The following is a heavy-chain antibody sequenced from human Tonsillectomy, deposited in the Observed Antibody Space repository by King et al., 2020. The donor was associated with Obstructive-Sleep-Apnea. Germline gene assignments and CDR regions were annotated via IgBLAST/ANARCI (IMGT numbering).Heavy chain of an antibody. Sequence: VQLVESGGGVVQSGGSLRLSCAASGYTFRKNGIHWVRQAPGKGLEWVTFIRNDGSDKYYSDSGKGRFTISRDDSKKTVYLQMNSLRAEDTSVYYCARDYDWSFDFWGQGTLVTVSS. J-gene: IGHJ4*02. CDR3: ARDYDWSFDF. V-gene: IGHV3-30*02. D-gene: IGHD3-9*01. CDR2: IRNDGSDK. CDR1: GYTFRKNG.